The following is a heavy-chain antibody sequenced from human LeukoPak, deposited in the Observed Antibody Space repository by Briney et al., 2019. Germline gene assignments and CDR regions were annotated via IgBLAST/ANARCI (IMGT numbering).Heavy chain of an antibody. Sequence: AAVKVSCKASGYTFTGYYMHWVRPAPGQGLEWMGRINRNSGATNYAQNFQGRVTMTRDMSITTAYMELGRLTFDDTAVYYCARDYDYTGRSASDIWGQGTMVSVSS. CDR2: INRNSGAT. CDR3: ARDYDYTGRSASDI. J-gene: IGHJ3*02. D-gene: IGHD3-3*01. V-gene: IGHV1-2*06. CDR1: GYTFTGYY.